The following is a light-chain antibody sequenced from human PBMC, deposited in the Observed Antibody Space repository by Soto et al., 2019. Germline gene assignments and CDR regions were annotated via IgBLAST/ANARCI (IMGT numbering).Light chain of an antibody. CDR3: KQRYILPPIT. CDR2: DTS. V-gene: IGKV3-11*01. J-gene: IGKJ5*01. CDR1: QSVITY. Sequence: EIVLTQSPATLSLSPGERATLSCRASQSVITYLAWYQQKPGQAPRLLIYDTSNRATGIPARFSGSGSGTDFTLTISSLEPEDFAIYYCKQRYILPPITFGQGTRLEIK.